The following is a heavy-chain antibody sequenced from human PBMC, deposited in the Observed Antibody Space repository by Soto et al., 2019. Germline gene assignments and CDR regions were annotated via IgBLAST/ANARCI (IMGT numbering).Heavy chain of an antibody. CDR1: GFTFTSSA. D-gene: IGHD3-3*01. CDR3: AAGDPGALWRGYYTPNYYYYGMDV. CDR2: IVVGSGNT. Sequence: EASVKVSCKASGFTFTSSAVQWVRQARGQRLEWIGWIVVGSGNTNYAQKFQERVTITRDMSTSTAYMELSSLRSEDTAVYYCAAGDPGALWRGYYTPNYYYYGMDVWGQGTTVTVSS. J-gene: IGHJ6*02. V-gene: IGHV1-58*01.